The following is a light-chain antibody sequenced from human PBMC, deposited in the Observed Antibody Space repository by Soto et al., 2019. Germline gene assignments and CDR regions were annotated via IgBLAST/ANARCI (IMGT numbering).Light chain of an antibody. J-gene: IGKJ1*01. V-gene: IGKV1-5*01. CDR1: QSISSW. Sequence: GDRVTITCRASQSISSWLAWYKQNPGKAPELLIYDASSLESGVPSRFRGSGSGTEFTLTISSLQPDDFATYYCQQYNSRRTFGQGTKVDIK. CDR3: QQYNSRRT. CDR2: DAS.